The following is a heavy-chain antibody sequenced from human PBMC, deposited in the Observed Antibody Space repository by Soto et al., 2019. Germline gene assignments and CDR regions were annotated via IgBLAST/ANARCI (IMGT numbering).Heavy chain of an antibody. CDR3: AREGRGSGRYFSGMDV. V-gene: IGHV1-18*04. J-gene: IGHJ6*02. CDR2: ISAYNGNT. D-gene: IGHD1-26*01. CDR1: GSSFTGDG. Sequence: GASVRGDWRGAGSSFTGDGGGWGRQANGQGLEWMGWISAYNGNTNYAQKLQGRVTMTTDTSTSTAYMELRSLRSDDTAVYYCAREGRGSGRYFSGMDVWGQGTTVTVS.